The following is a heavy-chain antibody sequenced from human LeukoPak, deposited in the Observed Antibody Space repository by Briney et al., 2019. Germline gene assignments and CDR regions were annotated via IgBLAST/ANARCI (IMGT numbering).Heavy chain of an antibody. J-gene: IGHJ4*02. CDR2: THRSGDT. CDR1: GVSISSDNW. V-gene: IGHV4/OR15-8*02. D-gene: IGHD3-10*01. Sequence: SETLSLTCAVYGVSISSDNWWTWVRQPPGKGLEWIGETHRSGDTKYNPSLNGRVTISMDNSKNQLSLNLISVTAADTAIYFCATRHHSRTYMVPLDSWGQGTLVTVSS. CDR3: ATRHHSRTYMVPLDS.